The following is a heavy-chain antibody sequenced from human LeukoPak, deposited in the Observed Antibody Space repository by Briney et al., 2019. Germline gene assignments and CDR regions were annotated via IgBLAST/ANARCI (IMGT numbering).Heavy chain of an antibody. CDR2: IYSGGST. Sequence: GGSLRLSCAASGFTVSSDYMSWVRQAPGKGLEWVSVIYSGGSTYYADSVKGRFTISRDNSKNTLSLRMNSLRLEDTAMYYCARVPGTRARGNWFDPWGQGTLVTVSS. V-gene: IGHV3-53*05. D-gene: IGHD6-6*01. J-gene: IGHJ5*02. CDR1: GFTVSSDY. CDR3: ARVPGTRARGNWFDP.